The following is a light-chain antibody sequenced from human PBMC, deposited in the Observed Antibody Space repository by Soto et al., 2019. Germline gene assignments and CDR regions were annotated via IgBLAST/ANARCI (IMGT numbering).Light chain of an antibody. Sequence: EIVLTQAPGTLSLSPGQRFTLSCMASQIVTSTDLAWYQHKHGQAPRLLIYGGSRRATGIPDRFSGGGSGTDFTLTISRLEPEDFAVYVCQHYGKLPLTFGGGTNVDIK. CDR3: QHYGKLPLT. J-gene: IGKJ4*01. CDR2: GGS. V-gene: IGKV3-20*01. CDR1: QIVTSTD.